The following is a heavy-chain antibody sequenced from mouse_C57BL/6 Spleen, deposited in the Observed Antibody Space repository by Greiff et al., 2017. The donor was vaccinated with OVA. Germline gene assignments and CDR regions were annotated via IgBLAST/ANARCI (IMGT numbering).Heavy chain of an antibody. D-gene: IGHD1-1*01. CDR1: GYAFSSPW. J-gene: IGHJ3*01. CDR2: IYPGDGDT. V-gene: IGHV1-82*01. Sequence: VQLQQSGPELVKPGASVKISCKASGYAFSSPWMNWVKQRPGKGLEWIGRIYPGDGDTNYNGKFKGKATLTADKSSSTAYMQLSSLTSEDSAVYFCASSGSSYEGFAYWGQGTLVTVSA. CDR3: ASSGSSYEGFAY.